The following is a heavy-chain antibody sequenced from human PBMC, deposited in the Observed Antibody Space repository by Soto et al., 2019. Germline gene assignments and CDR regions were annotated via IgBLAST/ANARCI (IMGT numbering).Heavy chain of an antibody. J-gene: IGHJ5*02. V-gene: IGHV1-69*12. CDR3: ARDGDPGYSFWSGPLGGGRFDP. D-gene: IGHD3-3*01. Sequence: QVQLVQSGAEVKEPGSSVNVSCKTSGGTFGNTAVTWVRQAPGQGLEWIGGIVPMFGTANYAQKFRGRVTITADESTSTAYMELSSLRSDDTAVYYCARDGDPGYSFWSGPLGGGRFDPWGQGTRVTVSS. CDR2: IVPMFGTA. CDR1: GGTFGNTA.